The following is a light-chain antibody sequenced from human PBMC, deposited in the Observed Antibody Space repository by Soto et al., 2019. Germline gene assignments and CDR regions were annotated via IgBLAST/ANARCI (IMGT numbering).Light chain of an antibody. CDR1: QSISSW. V-gene: IGKV1-5*01. CDR3: QQLITYTIT. Sequence: ASQSISSWLAWYQQKPGKAPTXXXYSASTLQSGVPSRFSGTGSGTDFTLTITRVKNEDFATYDGQQLITYTITFGQGTRLEIK. CDR2: SAS. J-gene: IGKJ5*01.